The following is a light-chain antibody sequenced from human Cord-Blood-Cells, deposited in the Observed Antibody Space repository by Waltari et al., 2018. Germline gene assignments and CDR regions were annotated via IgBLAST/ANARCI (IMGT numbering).Light chain of an antibody. V-gene: IGLV2-23*01. Sequence: QSALTPPAFVSGSPGQSITISCTRTSSDVGSYNLFSWYQQHPGKAPKLMIYEGSKRPSGVSNRFSGSKSGNTASLTISGLQAEDEADYYCCSYAGSSTFVVFGGGTKLTVL. CDR3: CSYAGSSTFVV. J-gene: IGLJ2*01. CDR1: SSDVGSYNL. CDR2: EGS.